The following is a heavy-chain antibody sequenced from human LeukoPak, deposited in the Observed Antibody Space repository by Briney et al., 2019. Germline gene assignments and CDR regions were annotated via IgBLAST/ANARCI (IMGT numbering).Heavy chain of an antibody. Sequence: PGGSLRLSCAASGFTFSDYYVSWIRQAPGKGLEWVSYSSGSSIYYADFVKGRFTISRDNAKNSLYLQMNSLRAEDTAVYYCAREGSSSWYVDYWGQGTLVTVSS. V-gene: IGHV3-11*01. CDR2: SSGSSI. CDR1: GFTFSDYY. J-gene: IGHJ4*02. D-gene: IGHD6-13*01. CDR3: AREGSSSWYVDY.